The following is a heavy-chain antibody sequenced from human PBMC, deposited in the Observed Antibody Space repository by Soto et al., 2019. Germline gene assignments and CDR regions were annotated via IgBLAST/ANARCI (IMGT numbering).Heavy chain of an antibody. CDR2: VSGSGSST. J-gene: IGHJ3*01. CDR1: GFTVSSNY. V-gene: IGHV3-23*01. CDR3: AKDPASAAFDL. Sequence: PGGSLRLSCAASGFTVSSNYVSWVRQAPGKGLEWVSAVSGSGSSTYYADSVKGRFTISRENSKNTVYLQMNSLRAEDTAVYYCAKDPASAAFDLWGQGTMVTVS.